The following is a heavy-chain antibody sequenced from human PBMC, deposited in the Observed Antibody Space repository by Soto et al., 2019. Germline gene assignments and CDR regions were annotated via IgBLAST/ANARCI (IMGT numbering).Heavy chain of an antibody. CDR2: INLDASTT. D-gene: IGHD6-19*01. J-gene: IGHJ4*02. CDR3: ARDRGSGWYNYFDY. Sequence: GGSLRLSCAASGFIFSSNWMHWVRQAPGKGLVWVSRINLDASTTNYADSVKGRFTISRDNAMTTLYWQMNSVRAEDMAIYFCARDRGSGWYNYFDYWGQGTRVTVSA. V-gene: IGHV3-74*01. CDR1: GFIFSSNW.